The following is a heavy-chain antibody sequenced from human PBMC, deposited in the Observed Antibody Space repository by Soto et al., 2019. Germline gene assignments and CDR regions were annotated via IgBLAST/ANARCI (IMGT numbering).Heavy chain of an antibody. CDR1: GFSFKTYW. D-gene: IGHD4-17*01. Sequence: GGSLRLSCEVSGFSFKTYWMSWVRQAPGKGLEWLANMNEDANTKYYVDSMKGRFTISRDNAKNSLYLQMNSLRAEDTAVYYCARALYGDYGIDYWGQGALVTVSS. V-gene: IGHV3-7*01. CDR3: ARALYGDYGIDY. J-gene: IGHJ4*02. CDR2: MNEDANTK.